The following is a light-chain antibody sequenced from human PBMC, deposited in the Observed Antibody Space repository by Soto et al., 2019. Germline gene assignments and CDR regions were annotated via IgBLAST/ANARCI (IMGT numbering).Light chain of an antibody. CDR1: QDIRNY. CDR3: QRYADLAALT. V-gene: IGKV1-33*01. CDR2: DSS. Sequence: IEISQSGSCLYASVGDRFTITYQAGQDIRNYLNWYQQKSVKAPNLLXQDSSNLETGVPSRFTGSGYGADFSFTIGVLPPEDIAKYYRQRYADLAALTVGGGTKVDIK. J-gene: IGKJ4*01.